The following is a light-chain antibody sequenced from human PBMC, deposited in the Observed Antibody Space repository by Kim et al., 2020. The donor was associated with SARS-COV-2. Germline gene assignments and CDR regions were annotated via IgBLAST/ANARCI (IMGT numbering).Light chain of an antibody. CDR3: QQRSNWLT. Sequence: SLSPGERATLSCRASQSVSSDLAWYQQKPGQAPRLLIYEASNRATGIPARFSGSGSGTDFTLTISSLEPEDFAVYYCQQRSNWLTFGGGTKVDIK. V-gene: IGKV3-11*01. CDR1: QSVSSD. J-gene: IGKJ4*01. CDR2: EAS.